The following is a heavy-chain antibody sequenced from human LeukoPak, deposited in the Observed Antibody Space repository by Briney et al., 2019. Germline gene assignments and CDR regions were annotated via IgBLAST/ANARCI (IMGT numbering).Heavy chain of an antibody. CDR2: IWNDGSKT. Sequence: GGSLRLSCITSGFALSTYGMHWVRQAPGKGLEWVALIWNDGSKTYHAESVKDRFTISRDNSQNTLYLQMNSLRHEDTAVYYCARGPWLVSDITSFDYWGQGTLVTVSS. CDR3: ARGPWLVSDITSFDY. V-gene: IGHV3-33*01. J-gene: IGHJ4*02. D-gene: IGHD5-18*01. CDR1: GFALSTYG.